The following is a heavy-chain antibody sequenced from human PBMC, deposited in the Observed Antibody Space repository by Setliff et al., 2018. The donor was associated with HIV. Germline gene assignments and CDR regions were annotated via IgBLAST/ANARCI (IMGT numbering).Heavy chain of an antibody. CDR1: GYSFPNDW. D-gene: IGHD3-9*01. J-gene: IGHJ6*03. CDR2: IIPRDSET. CDR3: TRHPLRPGIAGYFYFVDV. Sequence: GESLKISCKDSGYSFPNDWIGWVRQKPGKGLEWVAIIIPRDSETRYSPSFEGQVTISVDRSLNTVYLQWSRLRASDSAIYYCTRHPLRPGIAGYFYFVDVWGTGTTVTVSS. V-gene: IGHV5-51*01.